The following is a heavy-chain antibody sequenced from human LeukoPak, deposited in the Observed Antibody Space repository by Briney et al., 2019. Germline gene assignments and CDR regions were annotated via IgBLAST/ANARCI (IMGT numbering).Heavy chain of an antibody. V-gene: IGHV3-66*01. CDR1: GFTVSSNY. CDR2: IYSGGST. J-gene: IGHJ4*02. D-gene: IGHD3-10*01. CDR3: AREVMVRGVFDY. Sequence: GGSLRLSCAASGFTVSSNYMSWVRQAPGKGLEWVSVIYSGGSTYYADSVKGRFTISRDNSKNTLYLQMNSLRAEDTAVYYCAREVMVRGVFDYWGQGTLVTVSS.